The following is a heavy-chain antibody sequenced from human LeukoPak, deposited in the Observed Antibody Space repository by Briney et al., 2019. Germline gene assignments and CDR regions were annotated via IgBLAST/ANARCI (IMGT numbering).Heavy chain of an antibody. CDR3: AGGRYSSVWF. D-gene: IGHD6-19*01. CDR2: INSDESST. Sequence: GGSLRLSCVASGFSFSSYWMHWVRQAPGKGLVWVSRINSDESSTTYADSVKGRFTISRDNAKNTLYLQMNSLRAEDTAVYYCAGGRYSSVWFWGQGTLVTVSS. J-gene: IGHJ4*02. CDR1: GFSFSSYW. V-gene: IGHV3-74*01.